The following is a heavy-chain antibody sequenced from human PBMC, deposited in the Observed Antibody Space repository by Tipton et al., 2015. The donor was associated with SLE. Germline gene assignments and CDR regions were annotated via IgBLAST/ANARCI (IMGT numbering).Heavy chain of an antibody. V-gene: IGHV3-23*01. J-gene: IGHJ4*02. Sequence: SLRLSCAASGFTFSSYAMSWVRQAPGKGLEWVSAISGSGGSTYYADSVKGRFTISRDNSKNTLYLQMNSLRAEDTAVYYCELEDTAMVSFDYWGQGTLVTVSS. CDR1: GFTFSSYA. CDR3: ELEDTAMVSFDY. CDR2: ISGSGGST. D-gene: IGHD5-18*01.